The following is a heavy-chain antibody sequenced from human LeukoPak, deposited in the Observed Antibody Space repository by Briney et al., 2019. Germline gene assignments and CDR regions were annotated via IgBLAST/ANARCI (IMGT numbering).Heavy chain of an antibody. CDR3: ARVGYSYGSDFDY. J-gene: IGHJ4*02. CDR1: GFTFSSYW. CDR2: IKQDGSEK. V-gene: IGHV3-7*03. Sequence: GGSLRLSCAASGFTFSSYWMSWVRQAPGKGLEWVANIKQDGSEKYYVDSVKGRFTISRDNAKNSLYLQMNSLRAEDTAVYYCARVGYSYGSDFDYWGQGTLVTVSS. D-gene: IGHD5-18*01.